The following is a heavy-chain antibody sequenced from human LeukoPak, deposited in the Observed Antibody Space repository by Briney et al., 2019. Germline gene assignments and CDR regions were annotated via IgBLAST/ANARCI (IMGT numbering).Heavy chain of an antibody. CDR2: INPSGGST. CDR1: GDTFTSYY. V-gene: IGHV1-46*01. CDR3: ARVEEGYGSGRRENYYYYYVDA. Sequence: ASVKVSCKASGDTFTSYYMHWVRQAPGQGLQWMGIINPSGGSTSYAQKFQGRVTMTRDMSTSTVYMELSSLRSEDTAVYYCARVEEGYGSGRRENYYYYYVDAWGKGTTVTISS. D-gene: IGHD3-10*01. J-gene: IGHJ6*03.